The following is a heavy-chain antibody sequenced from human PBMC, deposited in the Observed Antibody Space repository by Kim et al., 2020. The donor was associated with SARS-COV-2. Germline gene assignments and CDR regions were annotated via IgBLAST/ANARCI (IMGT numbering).Heavy chain of an antibody. J-gene: IGHJ4*01. CDR1: GFIVSNNY. V-gene: IGHV3-53*01. D-gene: IGHD3-22*01. CDR2: IYSGGST. CDR3: VRGRYDTPLKGFWDSYFDF. Sequence: GGSLRLSCAASGFIVSNNYMSWVRQAPGKGLEWVSVIYSGGSTLYADSVKGRFIISRDNSKNTLYLQMNSLRVEDTAVYYCVRGRYDTPLKGFWDSYFDFSRHGALVTVSS.